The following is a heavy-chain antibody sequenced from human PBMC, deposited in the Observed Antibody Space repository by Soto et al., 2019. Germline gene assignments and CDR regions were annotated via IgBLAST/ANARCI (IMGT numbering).Heavy chain of an antibody. J-gene: IGHJ6*03. CDR1: GFTFSSYA. CDR2: ISGSGGST. Sequence: PGGSLRLSCAASGFTFSSYAVSWVRQAPGKGLEWVSAISGSGGSTYYADSVKGRFTISRDNSKNTLYLQMNSLRAEDTAVYYCAKFGYCSSTSCYGKTYYYYYMDVWGKGTTVTVSS. CDR3: AKFGYCSSTSCYGKTYYYYYMDV. D-gene: IGHD2-2*03. V-gene: IGHV3-23*01.